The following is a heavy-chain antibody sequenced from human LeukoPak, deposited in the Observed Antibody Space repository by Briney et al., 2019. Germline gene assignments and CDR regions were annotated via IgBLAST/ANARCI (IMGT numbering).Heavy chain of an antibody. Sequence: ASVKVSCKASGYTFTGYYMHWVRQAPGQGLEWMGWINPNSGGTNYAQKFQGRVTITRGTSASTAYMELSSLRSEDTAVYYCARVAGYYDSSGYYPDYWGQGTLVTVSS. V-gene: IGHV1-2*02. D-gene: IGHD3-22*01. CDR3: ARVAGYYDSSGYYPDY. J-gene: IGHJ4*02. CDR2: INPNSGGT. CDR1: GYTFTGYY.